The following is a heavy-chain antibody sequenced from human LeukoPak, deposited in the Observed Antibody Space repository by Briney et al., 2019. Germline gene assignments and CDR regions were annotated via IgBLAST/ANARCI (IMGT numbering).Heavy chain of an antibody. CDR1: GFTFSNNW. CDR2: INSDGSTT. V-gene: IGHV3-74*01. D-gene: IGHD3-16*01. Sequence: GGSLRLSCAASGFTFSNNWMHWVRQAPGKGLVWVSRINSDGSTTTYADSVKGRFTISRDNAKNSLYLQMNSLRADDTAVYYCARVRSSGGVLDYWGQGTLVTVSS. J-gene: IGHJ4*02. CDR3: ARVRSSGGVLDY.